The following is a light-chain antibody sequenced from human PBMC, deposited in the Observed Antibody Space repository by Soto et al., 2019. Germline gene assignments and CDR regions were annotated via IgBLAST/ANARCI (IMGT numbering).Light chain of an antibody. CDR2: NEN. V-gene: IGLV1-44*01. Sequence: QSVLTQPPSASGTPGQRVTISCSGSYSNIGTNTVNWYQQLPGAAPKLLIYNENQRPSGVPDRFSGSKPGTSASLAFGGLQSEDEADYYCAAWDGSLNVVLFGGGTKLTVL. CDR3: AAWDGSLNVVL. J-gene: IGLJ3*02. CDR1: YSNIGTNT.